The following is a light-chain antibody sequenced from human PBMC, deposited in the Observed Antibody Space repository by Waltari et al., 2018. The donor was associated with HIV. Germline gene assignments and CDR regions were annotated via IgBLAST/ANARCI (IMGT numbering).Light chain of an antibody. CDR1: SSNIGAGYD. V-gene: IGLV1-40*01. CDR3: QSYDSSLSGSGV. Sequence: QSVLTQPPSVSGAPGQRVTISCTGSSSNIGAGYDVHWYQQLPGTAPKLLIYGNSNRPSGVPDPFSGSKSGTSASLAITGLQAEDEADYYCQSYDSSLSGSGVFGGGTKLTVL. CDR2: GNS. J-gene: IGLJ3*02.